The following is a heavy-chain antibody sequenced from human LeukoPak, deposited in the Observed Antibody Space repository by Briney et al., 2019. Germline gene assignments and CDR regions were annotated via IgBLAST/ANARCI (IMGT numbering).Heavy chain of an antibody. CDR2: ISYDGSNK. V-gene: IGHV3-30*18. Sequence: PGGSLRLSCAASGFTFSSYGMHWVRQAPGKGLEWVAVISYDGSNKYYADSVKGRFTISRDNSKNTLYLQMNSLRAEDTAVYYCAKDYGKGYWGQGTLVTVSS. J-gene: IGHJ4*02. D-gene: IGHD4-17*01. CDR3: AKDYGKGY. CDR1: GFTFSSYG.